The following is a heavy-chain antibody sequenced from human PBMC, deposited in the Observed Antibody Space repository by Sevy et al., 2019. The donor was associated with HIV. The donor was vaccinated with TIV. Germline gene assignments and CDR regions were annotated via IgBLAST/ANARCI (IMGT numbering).Heavy chain of an antibody. V-gene: IGHV3-7*01. J-gene: IGHJ4*02. CDR1: GFTFSSYW. D-gene: IGHD3-22*01. CDR2: IKQDGSEK. Sequence: GSLRLSCAASGFTFSSYWMSWVRQAPGKGLEWVANIKQDGSEKYYVDSVKGRFTISRDNAKNSLYLQMNSLRAEDTAVYYCARDFYYYDSSGYYPRGPFDYWGQGTLVTVSS. CDR3: ARDFYYYDSSGYYPRGPFDY.